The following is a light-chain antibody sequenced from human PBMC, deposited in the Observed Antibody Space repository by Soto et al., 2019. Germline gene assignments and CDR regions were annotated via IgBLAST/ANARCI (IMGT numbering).Light chain of an antibody. V-gene: IGLV7-46*01. CDR3: LLFYHTYMV. CDR1: TATVTSGHY. Sequence: QAVVTQEPSLTVSPGGTVTLTCGSSTATVTSGHYPYWLQQKPGQAPKTLIYDTNKKHSWTPVRFSGSLLGGKAALTLSNAQPEDEADYYCLLFYHTYMVFGGGTKLTVL. J-gene: IGLJ3*02. CDR2: DTN.